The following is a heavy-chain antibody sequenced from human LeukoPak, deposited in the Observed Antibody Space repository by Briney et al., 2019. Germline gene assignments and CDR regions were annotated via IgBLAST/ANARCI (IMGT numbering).Heavy chain of an antibody. CDR1: GYTFTDYY. D-gene: IGHD6-13*01. J-gene: IGHJ3*02. Sequence: ASVKVSCKASGYTFTDYYIHWVRQAPGQGLEWMGWINPSSGGTKFAQKFQGRVAMTRDTSISTAYMELSRLSSDDTAVYYCAREEGAPIAAANIWGLGTMVTVSS. CDR3: AREEGAPIAAANI. CDR2: INPSSGGT. V-gene: IGHV1-2*02.